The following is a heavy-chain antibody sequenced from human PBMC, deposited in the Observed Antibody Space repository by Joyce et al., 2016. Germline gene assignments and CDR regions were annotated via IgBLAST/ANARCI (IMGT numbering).Heavy chain of an antibody. Sequence: VQLQQSGPGLVKPSQTLSLTCAISGDSVSSDRAAWNWIRQSPSRGLEWLGRTYYRSKWFNDYAGSVKGRITINPDTSKNQLSLQLKSVTPEDTAVYYCARVEGVGVVRPYFDSWGQGTLVTVSS. CDR3: ARVEGVGVVRPYFDS. CDR1: GDSVSSDRAA. CDR2: TYYRSKWFN. V-gene: IGHV6-1*01. J-gene: IGHJ4*02. D-gene: IGHD3-16*01.